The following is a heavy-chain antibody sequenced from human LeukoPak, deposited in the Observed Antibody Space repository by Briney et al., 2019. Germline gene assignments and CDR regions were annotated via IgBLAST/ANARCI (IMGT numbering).Heavy chain of an antibody. D-gene: IGHD6-19*01. Sequence: PGGSLRLSCAASGFTLDDYGMSWVRQAPGKGLEWVSGINWNGGSTGYADSVKGRFTISRDNAKNSLYLQMNSLRAEDTALYYCARVTAEYSSGWYYFDYWGQGTLVTVSS. CDR3: ARVTAEYSSGWYYFDY. V-gene: IGHV3-20*04. CDR2: INWNGGST. CDR1: GFTLDDYG. J-gene: IGHJ4*02.